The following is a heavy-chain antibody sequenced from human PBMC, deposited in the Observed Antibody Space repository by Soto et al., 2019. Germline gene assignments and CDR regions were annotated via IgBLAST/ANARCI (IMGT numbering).Heavy chain of an antibody. CDR3: ARDSYYYDSSGYYYGVPDY. CDR1: GGTFSSYA. D-gene: IGHD3-22*01. Sequence: SVKVFCKASGGTFSSYAISWVRQAPGQGLEWMGGIIPIFGTANYAQKFQGRVTITADESTSTAYMELSSLRSEDTAVYYCARDSYYYDSSGYYYGVPDYWGQGTLVTVSS. V-gene: IGHV1-69*13. CDR2: IIPIFGTA. J-gene: IGHJ4*02.